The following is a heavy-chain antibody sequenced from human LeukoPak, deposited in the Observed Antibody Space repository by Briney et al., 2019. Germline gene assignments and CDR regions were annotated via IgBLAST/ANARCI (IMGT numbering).Heavy chain of an antibody. CDR2: INHSGST. J-gene: IGHJ4*02. CDR3: ARSRVRYYYDSSGYYPPRVDFDY. Sequence: SETLSLTCAVYGGSFSGYYWSWIRQPPGKGLEWIGEINHSGSTNYNPSLKSRVTISVDTSKNQFSLKLSSVTAADTAVYYCARSRVRYYYDSSGYYPPRVDFDYWGQGTLVTVSS. CDR1: GGSFSGYY. V-gene: IGHV4-34*01. D-gene: IGHD3-22*01.